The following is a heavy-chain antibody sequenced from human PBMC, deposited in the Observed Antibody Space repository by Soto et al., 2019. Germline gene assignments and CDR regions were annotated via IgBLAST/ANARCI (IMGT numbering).Heavy chain of an antibody. CDR1: GFTFEGYA. V-gene: IGHV3-23*01. J-gene: IGHJ4*02. CDR3: AKDHWGSY. Sequence: PGGTLRLSCSASGFTFEGYAMSWVRQAPGKGLEWVSAISGSGGNTYYAVSVRGRFTITRDNSKNTLYLQMNSLRTEDTAVYYCAKDHWGSYSGQGTLVTVSP. CDR2: ISGSGGNT. D-gene: IGHD3-16*01.